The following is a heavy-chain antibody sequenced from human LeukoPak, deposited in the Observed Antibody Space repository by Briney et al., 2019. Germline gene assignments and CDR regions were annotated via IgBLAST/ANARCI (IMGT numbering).Heavy chain of an antibody. V-gene: IGHV3-30*18. CDR1: GFTFSSYG. D-gene: IGHD2-15*01. CDR2: ISSDGSNQ. CDR3: AKGPRDIVVVIAPTDS. Sequence: GGSLRLSCAASGFTFSSYGMHWVRQAPGKGLEWVAVISSDGSNQYYADSVKGRFTISRDNSKNTLYLQMNSLRAEDTAVYYCAKGPRDIVVVIAPTDSWGQGTLVTVSS. J-gene: IGHJ5*01.